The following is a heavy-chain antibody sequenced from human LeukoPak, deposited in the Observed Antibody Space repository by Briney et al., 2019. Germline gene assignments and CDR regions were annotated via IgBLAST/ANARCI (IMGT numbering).Heavy chain of an antibody. CDR1: GFTFSSYE. CDR2: INSDGSST. Sequence: PGGSLRLSCAASGFTFSSYEMNWVRQAPGKGLVWVSRINSDGSSTSYADSVKGRFTISRDNAKNTLYLQMNSLRAEDTAVYYCARYNTYYYGSGSYYNQAKPLNWGQGTLVTVSS. J-gene: IGHJ4*02. D-gene: IGHD3-10*01. V-gene: IGHV3-74*01. CDR3: ARYNTYYYGSGSYYNQAKPLN.